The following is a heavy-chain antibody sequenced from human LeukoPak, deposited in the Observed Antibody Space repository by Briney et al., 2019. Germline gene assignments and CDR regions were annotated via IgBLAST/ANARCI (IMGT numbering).Heavy chain of an antibody. CDR2: IKQDRSEK. D-gene: IGHD6-19*01. CDR3: ARVWRRVAGGALDY. CDR1: GFTFSSYW. J-gene: IGHJ4*02. Sequence: GGSLRLSCAASGFTFSSYWMSWVRQAPGKGLEWVANIKQDRSEKYYVDSVKGRFTISRDNAKNSLYLQMNSLRAEDTAVYYCARVWRRVAGGALDYWGQGTLVTVSS. V-gene: IGHV3-7*01.